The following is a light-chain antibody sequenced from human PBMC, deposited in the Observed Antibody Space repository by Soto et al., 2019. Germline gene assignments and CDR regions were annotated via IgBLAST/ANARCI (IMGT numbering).Light chain of an antibody. V-gene: IGLV2-14*01. Sequence: QSVLTQPASVSGSPGQSITISCTGTSSDVGGYNYVSWYQQHPGKAPKLMIYDVSNRPSGVSNRFSGSKSGNTASLTISGLQAEDLAEYYCSSYKSSSPYVFGTGT. CDR3: SSYKSSSPYV. CDR1: SSDVGGYNY. CDR2: DVS. J-gene: IGLJ1*01.